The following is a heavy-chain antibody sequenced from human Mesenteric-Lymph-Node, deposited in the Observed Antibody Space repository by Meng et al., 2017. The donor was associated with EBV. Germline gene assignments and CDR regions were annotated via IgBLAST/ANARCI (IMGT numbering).Heavy chain of an antibody. D-gene: IGHD2-2*01. V-gene: IGHV3-74*01. CDR3: IHLRNNQLLD. CDR1: GFTFSSYW. Sequence: EVQLVESGGGLVQPGGSLRLSCAASGFTFSSYWMHWVRQAPGKGLVWVSRINSDGSITNYADSVKGRFTISRDNAKNTLYLQMNSLRAEDTAVYYCIHLRNNQLLDWAQGTLVTVSS. CDR2: INSDGSIT. J-gene: IGHJ4*02.